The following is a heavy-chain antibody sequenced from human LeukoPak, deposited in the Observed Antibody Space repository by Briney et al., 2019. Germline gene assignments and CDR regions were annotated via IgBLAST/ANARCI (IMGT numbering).Heavy chain of an antibody. D-gene: IGHD3-10*01. CDR2: INPNSGET. CDR1: GYTFTASY. CDR3: ARGLTYGSGRFFYYSMDV. J-gene: IGHJ6*03. Sequence: ASVKVSCKPSGYTFTASYMHWVRQAPGHGLEWMGWINPNSGETNYAPKFQGRVTMTRDTSISTSISTVYMELSRLGYDDTAVYYCARGLTYGSGRFFYYSMDVWGKGTTVSVSS. V-gene: IGHV1-2*02.